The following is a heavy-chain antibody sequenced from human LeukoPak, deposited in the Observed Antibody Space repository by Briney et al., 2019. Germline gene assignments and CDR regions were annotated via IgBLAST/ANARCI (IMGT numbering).Heavy chain of an antibody. Sequence: SETLSLTCTVSGGSISSSSYYWGWIRQPPGKGLEWIGSIYYSGSTYYNPSLKSRVTISVDTSKNQFSLKLSSVTAADTAVYYCARGRVSSSSWYSTYYYYFYMDVWGKGTTVTVSS. CDR3: ARGRVSSSSWYSTYYYYFYMDV. D-gene: IGHD6-6*01. V-gene: IGHV4-39*07. CDR2: IYYSGST. CDR1: GGSISSSSYY. J-gene: IGHJ6*03.